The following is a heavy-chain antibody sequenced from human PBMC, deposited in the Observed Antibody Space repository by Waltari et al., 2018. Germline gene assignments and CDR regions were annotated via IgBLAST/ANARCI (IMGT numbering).Heavy chain of an antibody. CDR2: ISGSGGRT. CDR1: GFTFSSYA. V-gene: IGHV3-23*01. J-gene: IGHJ4*02. CDR3: AKEANRYNWNFPLH. Sequence: EVQLLESGGGLVQPGGSLRLSCAASGFTFSSYAMSWVRQAPGKGLEWVSAISGSGGRTYDAEPGKGRCTISRDNSKNTLYLQMNSLRAEDTAVYYCAKEANRYNWNFPLHWGQGTLVTVSS. D-gene: IGHD1-7*01.